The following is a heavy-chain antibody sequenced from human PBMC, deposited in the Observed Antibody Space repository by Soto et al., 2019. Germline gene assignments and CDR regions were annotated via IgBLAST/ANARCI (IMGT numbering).Heavy chain of an antibody. D-gene: IGHD4-4*01. CDR1: GFTFTTYA. J-gene: IGHJ4*02. CDR2: SYVSGGST. Sequence: HPGRPLRLSCPASGFTFTTYAMSKVRQVPLKGLERVSASYVSGGSTYYVDSVKGRFSISRDNSKNTLYLQMNSLRVEDTAVYYCAKDHYSNHGRSCNFEYWGQGTLVTVSS. CDR3: AKDHYSNHGRSCNFEY. V-gene: IGHV3-23*01.